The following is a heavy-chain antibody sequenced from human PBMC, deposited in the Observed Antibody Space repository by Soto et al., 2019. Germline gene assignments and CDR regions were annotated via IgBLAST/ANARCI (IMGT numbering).Heavy chain of an antibody. CDR2: IYRNGST. CDR3: ASRDPGTSVDY. D-gene: IGHD1-7*01. J-gene: IGHJ4*02. V-gene: IGHV4-4*02. CDR1: GGSFTSNNW. Sequence: KASETLSLTCAVSGGSFTSNNWWTWVRQPPGQGLEWIGEIYRNGSTNYNPSLKSRVTISLDKSENQFSLKVTSLTAADTAVYYCASRDPGTSVDYWGQGTLVTVSS.